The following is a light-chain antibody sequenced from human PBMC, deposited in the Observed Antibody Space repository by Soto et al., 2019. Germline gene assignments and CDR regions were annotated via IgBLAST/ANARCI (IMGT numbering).Light chain of an antibody. CDR3: MKVKEFPVT. Sequence: EIVLTQTPLSSPVTLGQPASISCRSDQSLVHSNGDTFLSWLQQRPGQPPRLLIYKVSNRFSGVPERVRGSGAGKYFTLKISRVEAEDVGVYYCMKVKEFPVTFGQGTRLEIK. CDR2: KVS. CDR1: QSLVHSNGDTF. V-gene: IGKV2-24*01. J-gene: IGKJ5*01.